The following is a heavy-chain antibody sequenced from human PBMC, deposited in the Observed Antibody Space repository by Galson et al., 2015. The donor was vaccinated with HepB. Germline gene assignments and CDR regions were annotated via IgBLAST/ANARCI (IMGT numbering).Heavy chain of an antibody. V-gene: IGHV3-30*04. CDR3: ARDGTGMIVAPMDY. J-gene: IGHJ4*02. CDR1: GFTFSSYA. Sequence: SLRLSCAASGFTFSSYAMHWVRQAPGKGLEWVAVISYDGSNKYYADSVKGRFTISRDNSKNTLYLQMNSLRAEDTAVYYWARDGTGMIVAPMDYWGQGTLVTVSS. D-gene: IGHD3-22*01. CDR2: ISYDGSNK.